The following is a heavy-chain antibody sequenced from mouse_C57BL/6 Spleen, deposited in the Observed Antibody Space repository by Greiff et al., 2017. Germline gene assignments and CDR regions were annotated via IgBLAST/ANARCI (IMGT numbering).Heavy chain of an antibody. V-gene: IGHV1-39*01. CDR1: GYSFTDYN. CDR2: INPNYGTT. CDR3: ARSHYYYGSSYDYAMDY. J-gene: IGHJ4*01. Sequence: EVQLQQSGPELVKPGASVKISCKASGYSFTDYNMNWVKQSNGKSLEWIGVINPNYGTTSYNQKFKGKATLTVDQSSSTASMQLNSLTSEDSAVYYCARSHYYYGSSYDYAMDYWGQGTSVTVSS. D-gene: IGHD1-1*01.